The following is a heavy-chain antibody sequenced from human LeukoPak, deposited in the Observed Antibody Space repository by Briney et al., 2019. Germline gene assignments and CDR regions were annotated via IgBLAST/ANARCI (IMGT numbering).Heavy chain of an antibody. D-gene: IGHD3-16*01. CDR2: INSDGSRI. CDR3: ARQSAGGDDI. V-gene: IGHV3-74*01. Sequence: GGSLRLSCAASGFTFSSYWMHWGRQAPGKGLVWVSRINSDGSRISYADSVKGRFTISRDNAKNTLYLQMNSLRVEDTAMYYCARQSAGGDDIWGQGTLVTVSS. CDR1: GFTFSSYW. J-gene: IGHJ3*02.